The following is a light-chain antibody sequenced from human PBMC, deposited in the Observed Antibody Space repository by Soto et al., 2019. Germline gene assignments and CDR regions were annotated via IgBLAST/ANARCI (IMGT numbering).Light chain of an antibody. Sequence: QSVLTQPPSASGTPGQRVTISCSGSSSNIGSSTVNWYQQLPGTAPKLLIYADDQRPSGVPDRFSGSKSGNTASLTISGLQADDEADYYCCSYAGSYSYVFGTGTKVTVL. J-gene: IGLJ1*01. CDR2: ADD. CDR3: CSYAGSYSYV. V-gene: IGLV1-44*01. CDR1: SSNIGSST.